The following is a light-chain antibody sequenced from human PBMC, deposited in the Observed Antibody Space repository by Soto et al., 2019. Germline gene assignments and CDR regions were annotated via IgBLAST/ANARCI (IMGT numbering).Light chain of an antibody. V-gene: IGLV1-40*01. CDR2: GNS. CDR1: SSNIGAGYD. J-gene: IGLJ1*01. CDR3: QSYDSSLSAL. Sequence: QSVLTQPPSVSGAPGQRVTISCTGSSSNIGAGYDVHWYQQLPGTALKLLIYGNSNRPSGVPDRFSGSKSGTSASLAITGLQAEDEADYYCQSYDSSLSALFGTGTKLTVL.